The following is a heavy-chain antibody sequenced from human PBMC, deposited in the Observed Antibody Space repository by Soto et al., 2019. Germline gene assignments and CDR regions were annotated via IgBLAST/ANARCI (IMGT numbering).Heavy chain of an antibody. CDR1: GYTFTSYA. CDR3: ARDPSGVLWFGELGRYYYYGMDV. CDR2: INAGNGNT. D-gene: IGHD3-10*01. J-gene: IGHJ6*02. V-gene: IGHV1-3*01. Sequence: ASVKVSCKASGYTFTSYAMHWVRQAPGQRLEWLGCINAGNGNTKYSQKFQGRVTITGDTSASTAYMELSSLRSADTAVYYCARDPSGVLWFGELGRYYYYGMDVWGQGTTVTVSS.